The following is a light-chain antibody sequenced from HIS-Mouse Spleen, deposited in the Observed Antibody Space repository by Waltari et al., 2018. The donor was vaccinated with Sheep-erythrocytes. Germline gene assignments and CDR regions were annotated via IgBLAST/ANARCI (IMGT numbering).Light chain of an antibody. Sequence: QSALTQPASVSGSPGQSITISCTGTSSDVGGYNYVSWYQQQPGKAPKLMIYEVSNRPSGVSNRFSGSKSGNTASLTISGLQAEDEADYYCSSYTSSSTLYVFGTGT. CDR3: SSYTSSSTLYV. CDR2: EVS. CDR1: SSDVGGYNY. J-gene: IGLJ1*01. V-gene: IGLV2-14*01.